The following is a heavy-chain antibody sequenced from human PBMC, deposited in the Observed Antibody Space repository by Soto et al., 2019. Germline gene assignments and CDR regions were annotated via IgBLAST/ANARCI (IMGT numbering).Heavy chain of an antibody. CDR3: SSWKSGTTFGEEDALDI. D-gene: IGHD1-7*01. CDR1: GDSVSSNSAA. CDR2: TYYRSKWYN. Sequence: PSQTLSLTCAISGDSVSSNSAAWNWIRQSPSRGLERLGRTYYRSKWYNDYAVSVKSRITINPDTSKNQVSLQLNSVTPEDTAVYYCSSWKSGTTFGEEDALDIWGQETMVTVSS. V-gene: IGHV6-1*01. J-gene: IGHJ3*02.